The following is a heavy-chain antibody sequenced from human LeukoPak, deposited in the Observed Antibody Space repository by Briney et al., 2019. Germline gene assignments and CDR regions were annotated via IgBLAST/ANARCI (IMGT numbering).Heavy chain of an antibody. D-gene: IGHD2-2*01. Sequence: GGSLRLSCADSGFTFSSYAMSWVRQAPGKGLEWVSAISGSGGSTYYADSVKGRFTISRDNSKNTLYLQMNSLRAEDKAVYYCGKVQDQRRAYYYYMGVWGKGATVTVSS. CDR3: GKVQDQRRAYYYYMGV. J-gene: IGHJ6*03. V-gene: IGHV3-23*01. CDR1: GFTFSSYA. CDR2: ISGSGGST.